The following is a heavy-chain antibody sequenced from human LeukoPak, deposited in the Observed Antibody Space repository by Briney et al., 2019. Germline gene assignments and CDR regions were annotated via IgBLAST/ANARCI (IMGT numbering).Heavy chain of an antibody. D-gene: IGHD3-10*01. J-gene: IGHJ4*02. V-gene: IGHV4-34*01. CDR2: INHSGST. CDR1: GGSFGDYY. CDR3: ASLHQVRGLTVFDY. Sequence: PSETLSLTCAVYGGSFGDYYWSWIRQPPGKGLEWFAEINHSGSTSYNPSLKSRVTISVDTSKNQFSLKLSSVTAADTAVYYCASLHQVRGLTVFDYWGQGTLVTVSS.